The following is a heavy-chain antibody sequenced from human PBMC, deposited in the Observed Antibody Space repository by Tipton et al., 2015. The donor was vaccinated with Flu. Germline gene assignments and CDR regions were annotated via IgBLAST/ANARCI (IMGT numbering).Heavy chain of an antibody. Sequence: LRLSCTVSGGSLSSYYWSWIRQPAGKGLEWIGRIYTSGGTKFNPSLRGRLTMPVDASKKEFSLKLSSVTAADTAVYYCARYGSYFEYWGQGTLVTVSS. J-gene: IGHJ4*02. CDR2: IYTSGGT. CDR3: ARYGSYFEY. CDR1: GGSLSSYY. V-gene: IGHV4-4*07. D-gene: IGHD1-26*01.